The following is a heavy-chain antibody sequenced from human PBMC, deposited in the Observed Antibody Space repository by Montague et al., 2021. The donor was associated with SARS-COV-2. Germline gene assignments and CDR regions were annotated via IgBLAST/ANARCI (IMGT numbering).Heavy chain of an antibody. Sequence: SLRLSCAASGFAFNNFAMTWVRQPPGKGLEWVSSILGSGAGTYYADSVQGRFTISRDNSRNTLYLQMNSLRAEDTAKYYCAKQTGAGAIVYWYFDLWGRGTVVSVSS. V-gene: IGHV3-23*01. D-gene: IGHD6-25*01. CDR3: AKQTGAGAIVYWYFDL. CDR1: GFAFNNFA. CDR2: ILGSGAGT. J-gene: IGHJ2*01.